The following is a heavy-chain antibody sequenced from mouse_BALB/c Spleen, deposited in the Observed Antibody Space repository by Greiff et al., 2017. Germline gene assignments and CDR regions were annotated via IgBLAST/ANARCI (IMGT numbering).Heavy chain of an antibody. V-gene: IGHV5-6-3*01. J-gene: IGHJ4*01. Sequence: DVMLVESGGGLVQPGGSLKLSCAASGFTFSSYGMSWVRQTPDKRLELVATINSNGGSTYYPDSVKGRFTISRDNAKNTLYLQMSSLKSEDTAMYYCASRGFYYYGSSGAMDYWGQGTSVTVSS. CDR3: ASRGFYYYGSSGAMDY. CDR1: GFTFSSYG. D-gene: IGHD1-1*01. CDR2: INSNGGST.